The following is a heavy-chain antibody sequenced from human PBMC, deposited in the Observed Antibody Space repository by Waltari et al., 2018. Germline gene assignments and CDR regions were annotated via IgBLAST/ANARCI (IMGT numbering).Heavy chain of an antibody. CDR2: IYITGGS. CDR3: ARDRGGSGYFDY. Sequence: QVQLQESGPGLVKPSETLSLTCTVSGASVSSYYWNWIRQPAGKGLEWIGCIYITGGSNYNPSLKSRVTMSVDTSKNQFSLKLNSVTAADTAVYFCARDRGGSGYFDYWGQGALVTVSS. V-gene: IGHV4-4*07. CDR1: GASVSSYY. J-gene: IGHJ4*02. D-gene: IGHD6-19*01.